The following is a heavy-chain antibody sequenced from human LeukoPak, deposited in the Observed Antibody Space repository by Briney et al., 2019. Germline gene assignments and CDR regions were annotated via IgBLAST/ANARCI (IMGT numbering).Heavy chain of an antibody. J-gene: IGHJ4*02. Sequence: SETLSLTCTVSGGSISSTRYYWGWIRQPPGKGLEWIGSIYYSGSTNYNPSLKSRVTISVDKSKNQFSLKLSSVTAADTAVYYCARVPYCGGDCSDVFDYWGQGTLVTVSS. CDR1: GGSISSTRYY. D-gene: IGHD2-21*02. CDR3: ARVPYCGGDCSDVFDY. V-gene: IGHV4-39*07. CDR2: IYYSGST.